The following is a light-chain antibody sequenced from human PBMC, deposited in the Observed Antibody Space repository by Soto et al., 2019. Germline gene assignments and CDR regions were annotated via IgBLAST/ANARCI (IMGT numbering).Light chain of an antibody. V-gene: IGKV3-20*01. CDR1: QSIGSSF. J-gene: IGKJ2*03. CDR2: STF. CDR3: QQSATSSIYS. Sequence: EIVLTHSPDTLSLTPGERATLSCKASQSIGSSFLAWYQQKPGQAPRLLIYSTFSRATGIPGRFSGSGSGTAFTLPISSLEPEDFAVYPCQQSATSSIYSFGRGTRVDIK.